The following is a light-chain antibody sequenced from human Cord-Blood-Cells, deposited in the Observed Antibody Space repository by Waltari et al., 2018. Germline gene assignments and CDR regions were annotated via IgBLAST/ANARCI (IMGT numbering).Light chain of an antibody. CDR2: AAS. Sequence: AIRMTQSPSSFSASTGDRVTITCRASQGISSYLAWYQEKPGKAPKLLIYAASTLQSGVPSRFSGSGSDTDFTLTISCLQSEDFATYYCQQYYSYPLTFGPGTKVDIK. CDR3: QQYYSYPLT. CDR1: QGISSY. J-gene: IGKJ3*01. V-gene: IGKV1-8*01.